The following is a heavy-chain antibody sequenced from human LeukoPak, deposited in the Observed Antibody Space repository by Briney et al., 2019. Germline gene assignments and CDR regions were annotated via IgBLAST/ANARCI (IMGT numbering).Heavy chain of an antibody. CDR1: GFIFSNYG. V-gene: IGHV3-30*03. CDR3: ARDPYSSGWYKDAFDI. D-gene: IGHD6-19*01. CDR2: ISYDGGNI. Sequence: GGSLRLSCAASGFIFSNYGMHWVRQAPGKGLEWVAVISYDGGNIWYADSVKGRFTISRGNAQNSLFLQLNSLRAEDTAVYYCARDPYSSGWYKDAFDIWGQGTMVTVSS. J-gene: IGHJ3*02.